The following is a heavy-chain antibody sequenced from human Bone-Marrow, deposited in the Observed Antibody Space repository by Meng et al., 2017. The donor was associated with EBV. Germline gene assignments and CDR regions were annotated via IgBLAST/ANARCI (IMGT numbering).Heavy chain of an antibody. CDR1: GGPICRTYC. J-gene: IGHJ1*01. Sequence: AAGVGLVKSSWTRSLTGVVYGGPICRTYCERGGRQHERRGRAHRGHITQEWGTNYNPSLKSRVIISVDKSKNQFSLRLTSVTAADTAVYYCARAYSYGSRDLPGHWGLGTLVTVSS. D-gene: IGHD3-10*01. CDR2: ITQEWGT. CDR3: ARAYSYGSRDLPGH. V-gene: IGHV4-4*02.